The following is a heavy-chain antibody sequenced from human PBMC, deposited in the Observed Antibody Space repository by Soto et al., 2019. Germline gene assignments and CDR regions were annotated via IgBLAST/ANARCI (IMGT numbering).Heavy chain of an antibody. CDR2: VYYTGST. V-gene: IGHV4-59*01. CDR3: ARSVAVPGAHIDY. CDR1: GCSISGSY. J-gene: IGHJ4*02. Sequence: WETLSLTCSVSGCSISGSYWSWIRQSPGKGLEWLGYVYYTGSTNYSPSLRSRVSISVDTSKNEFSLRLSSVTAADTAVYFCARSVAVPGAHIDYWGQGTQVTVSS. D-gene: IGHD6-19*01.